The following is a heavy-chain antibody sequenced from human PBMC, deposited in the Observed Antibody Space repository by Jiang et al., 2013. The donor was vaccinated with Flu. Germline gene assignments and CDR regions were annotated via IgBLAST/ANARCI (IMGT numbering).Heavy chain of an antibody. V-gene: IGHV4-59*01. J-gene: IGHJ5*02. CDR2: IYYSGST. Sequence: GSGLVKPSETLSLTCTVSGGSISSYYWSWIRQPPGKGLEWIGYIYYSGSTNYNPSLKSRVTISVDTSKNQFSLKLSSVTAADTAVYYCARDAGYGAAEWFDPWGQGTLVTVSS. CDR3: ARDAGYGAAEWFDP. D-gene: IGHD3-10*01. CDR1: GGSISSYY.